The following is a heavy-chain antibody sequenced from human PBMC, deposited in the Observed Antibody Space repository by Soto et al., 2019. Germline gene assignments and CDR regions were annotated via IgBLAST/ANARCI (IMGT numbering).Heavy chain of an antibody. CDR3: ARVDKVLGEDIVVVPAAMPNFYWHFDL. D-gene: IGHD2-2*01. Sequence: QVQLQESGPGLVKPSGTLSLTCGVSSGSISSSNWWSWVRQPPGKGLEWIGEIYHSGSTNYNPSPQSRVTISVDKSKNQFSLKMSSVTAADTAVYYCARVDKVLGEDIVVVPAAMPNFYWHFDLWGRGTLVTVSS. CDR2: IYHSGST. V-gene: IGHV4-4*02. J-gene: IGHJ2*01. CDR1: SGSISSSNW.